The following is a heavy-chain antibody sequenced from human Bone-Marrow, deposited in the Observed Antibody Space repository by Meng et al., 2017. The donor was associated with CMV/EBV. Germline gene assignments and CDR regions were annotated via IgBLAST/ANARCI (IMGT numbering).Heavy chain of an antibody. D-gene: IGHD3-10*01. J-gene: IGHJ4*02. CDR1: GGTFSSYA. V-gene: IGHV1-69*10. CDR3: ARDSRRYYGSGSYYYFDY. Sequence: SVKVSCKASGGTFSSYAISWVRQAPGQGLEWMGGIIPILGIANYAQKFQGRVTITADKSTSTAYMELSSLRSEDTAVYYCARDSRRYYGSGSYYYFDYWGQGTRVTFYS. CDR2: IIPILGIA.